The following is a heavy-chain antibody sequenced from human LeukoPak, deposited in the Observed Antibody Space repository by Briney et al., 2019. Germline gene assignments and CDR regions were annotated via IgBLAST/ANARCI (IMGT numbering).Heavy chain of an antibody. Sequence: GGSLRFSCAVSGFTIINYDMSWVRQAPGKGLEWVSGISGDGNSAYYADSVKGRFTVSRDISKNTVYLQMSSLRAEDTALYYCLLAARDYWGQGTLVTVSS. CDR3: LLAARDY. V-gene: IGHV3-23*01. CDR1: GFTIINYD. CDR2: ISGDGNSA. D-gene: IGHD6-25*01. J-gene: IGHJ4*02.